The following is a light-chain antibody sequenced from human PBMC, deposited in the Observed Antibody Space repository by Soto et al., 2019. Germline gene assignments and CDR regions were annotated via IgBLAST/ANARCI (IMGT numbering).Light chain of an antibody. CDR2: TTS. CDR3: LQHKSYPWT. V-gene: IGKV1-17*03. J-gene: IGKJ1*01. Sequence: DIQMTQSPSAMSASIGDRVTITCRASQDIRNFLAWFQQKPGEVPKRLIYTTSTLESGVPSRFSGSGSETEFTLTISSLQPEDLAIYYCLQHKSYPWTFGQRTKVDIK. CDR1: QDIRNF.